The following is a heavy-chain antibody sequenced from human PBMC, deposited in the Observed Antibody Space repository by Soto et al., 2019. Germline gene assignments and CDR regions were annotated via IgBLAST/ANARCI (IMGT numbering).Heavy chain of an antibody. CDR3: XXXXXPEYFYFGLDV. V-gene: IGHV1-69*01. J-gene: IGHJ6*02. Sequence: QVQLVQSGAEVKKPGSSVKVSCKTSGGTFTNYAISWVRQAPGQGLEWMGGIIPIFETANYAQKFQGRVTITADESTSTAYMELSSLRSEDTAXXXXXXXXXPEYFYFGLDVWGQGTTVTXSS. CDR2: IIPIFETA. CDR1: GGTFTNYA.